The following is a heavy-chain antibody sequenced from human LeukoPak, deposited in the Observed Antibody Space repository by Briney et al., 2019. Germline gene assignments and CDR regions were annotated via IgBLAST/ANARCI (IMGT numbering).Heavy chain of an antibody. D-gene: IGHD1-1*01. CDR2: ISFDGSHK. CDR1: RFTFSACG. Sequence: EGSLRLSCAASRFTFSACGMHWVRQAPGKGLEWVAAISFDGSHKYYADSVKGRFTISRDNSMNTLYLQMNSLRAEDTAVYYCAKGTAVDRQYFENWGQGTLVTVSS. J-gene: IGHJ4*02. CDR3: AKGTAVDRQYFEN. V-gene: IGHV3-30*18.